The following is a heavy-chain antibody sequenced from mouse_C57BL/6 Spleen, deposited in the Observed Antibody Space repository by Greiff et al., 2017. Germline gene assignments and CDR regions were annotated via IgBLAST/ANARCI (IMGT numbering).Heavy chain of an antibody. V-gene: IGHV3-6*01. CDR1: GYSITSGYY. Sequence: DVQLQESGPGLVKPSQSLSLTCSVTGYSITSGYYWNWIRQFPGNKLEWMGYISYDGSNNYNPSLKNRISITRDTSKNQFFLKLNSVTTEDTATYYCARGGYYGTFDVWGTGTTVTVSS. J-gene: IGHJ1*03. CDR2: ISYDGSN. CDR3: ARGGYYGTFDV. D-gene: IGHD1-1*01.